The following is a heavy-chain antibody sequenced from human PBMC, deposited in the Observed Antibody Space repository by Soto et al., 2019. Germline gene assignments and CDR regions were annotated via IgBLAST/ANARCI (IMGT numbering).Heavy chain of an antibody. CDR1: GGSINRAGHS. D-gene: IGHD3-9*01. CDR2: SGHSACR. Sequence: SEPLSLTCTVSGGSINRAGHSWGWVRQSPGKVLERIGYSGHSACRYNNPSRQTRITISLDRSKAQFYLRLTSVAAAVTYFYCCARTRDYDWCFDLWGLGTPVTVSS. J-gene: IGHJ4*02. V-gene: IGHV4-30-2*06. CDR3: ARTRDYDWCFDL.